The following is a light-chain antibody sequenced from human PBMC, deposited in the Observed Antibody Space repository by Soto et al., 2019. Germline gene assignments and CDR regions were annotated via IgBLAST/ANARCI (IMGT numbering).Light chain of an antibody. V-gene: IGKV3D-15*01. CDR1: QSVSSN. J-gene: IGKJ3*01. CDR2: GAS. CDR3: QQYNNWPFT. Sequence: EIVMTQSPATLSVSPGERATLSCRASQSVSSNLAWYQQKPGQVPWLLIYGASTRATGIPARFSGSGSGTEFTLTISSLQSEDFAVYYCQQYNNWPFTFGPGTKVDIK.